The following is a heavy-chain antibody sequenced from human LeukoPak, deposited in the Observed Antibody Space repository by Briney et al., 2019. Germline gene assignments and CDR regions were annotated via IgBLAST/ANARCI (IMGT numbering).Heavy chain of an antibody. J-gene: IGHJ5*02. D-gene: IGHD3-16*01. V-gene: IGHV3-21*01. Sequence: PGGALSLSCAASGFPFSSYNMNLVPPAPGEGVEWVSSSSSSSSYIYYADSVKGRFTISRDNAKNSLYLQMNSLRAEDTAVYYCARDFHDYFPWGQGTLVTVSS. CDR2: SSSSSSYI. CDR3: ARDFHDYFP. CDR1: GFPFSSYN.